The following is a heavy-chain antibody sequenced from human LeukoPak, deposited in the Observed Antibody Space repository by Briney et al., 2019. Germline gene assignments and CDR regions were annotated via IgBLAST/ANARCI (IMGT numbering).Heavy chain of an antibody. D-gene: IGHD4-11*01. J-gene: IGHJ2*01. CDR3: ARVHDYSNYGWYFDL. CDR2: ISSSSSTI. V-gene: IGHV3-48*01. CDR1: GFTFSSYS. Sequence: GGSLRLSXAASGFTFSSYSMNWVRQAPGKGLEWVSYISSSSSTIYYADSVKGRFTISRDNAKNSLYLQMNSLRAEDTAVYYCARVHDYSNYGWYFDLWGRGTLVTASS.